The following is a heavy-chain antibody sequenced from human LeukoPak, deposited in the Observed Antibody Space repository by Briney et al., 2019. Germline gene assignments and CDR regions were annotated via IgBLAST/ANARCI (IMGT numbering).Heavy chain of an antibody. Sequence: GGSLRLSCAASGFTFGSYDMHWVRQAAGTGLEWVSAIGTAGDTYYPGSVRGRFTISRENAKNSLYLQMNSLRAGDTAVYYCARGSGQNFDYWGQGTLVTVSS. CDR1: GFTFGSYD. CDR2: IGTAGDT. D-gene: IGHD3-10*01. J-gene: IGHJ4*02. V-gene: IGHV3-13*04. CDR3: ARGSGQNFDY.